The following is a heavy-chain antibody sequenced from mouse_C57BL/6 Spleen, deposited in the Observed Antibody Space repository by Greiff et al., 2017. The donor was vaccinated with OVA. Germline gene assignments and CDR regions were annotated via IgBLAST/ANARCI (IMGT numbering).Heavy chain of an antibody. Sequence: VQLQQPGAELVKPGASVKLSCKASGYTFTSYWMHWVKQRPGQGLEWIGMIHPNSGSTNYNEKFKSKATLTVDKSSSTAYMQISSLTSEDSAVYYCARSGDYEGYDYAMDYWGQGTSVTVSS. V-gene: IGHV1-64*01. CDR2: IHPNSGST. CDR3: ARSGDYEGYDYAMDY. CDR1: GYTFTSYW. J-gene: IGHJ4*01. D-gene: IGHD2-4*01.